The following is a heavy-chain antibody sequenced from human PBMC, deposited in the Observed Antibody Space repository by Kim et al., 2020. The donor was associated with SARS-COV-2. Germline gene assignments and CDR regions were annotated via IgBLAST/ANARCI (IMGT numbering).Heavy chain of an antibody. CDR1: GYTFTGYY. Sequence: ASVKVSCKASGYTFTGYYMHWVRQAPGQGLEWMGWINPNSGGTNYAQKFQGWVTMTRDTSISTAYMELSRLRSDDTAVYYCARDHAPNYYGSGSLDYWGQGTLVTVSS. J-gene: IGHJ4*02. V-gene: IGHV1-2*04. CDR3: ARDHAPNYYGSGSLDY. D-gene: IGHD3-10*01. CDR2: INPNSGGT.